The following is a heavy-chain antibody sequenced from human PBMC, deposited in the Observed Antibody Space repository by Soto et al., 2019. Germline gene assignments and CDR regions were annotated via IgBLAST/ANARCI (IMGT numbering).Heavy chain of an antibody. V-gene: IGHV3-33*01. CDR1: GFTFSSYG. Sequence: QVQLVESGGGVVQPGRSLRLSCAASGFTFSSYGMHWVRQAPGKGLEWVAVIWYDGSNKYYADSVKGRFTISRDNSKNALYLQMNSLRAEDTAVYYCARDRSGQDYWGQGTLVTVSS. CDR3: ARDRSGQDY. CDR2: IWYDGSNK. D-gene: IGHD1-26*01. J-gene: IGHJ4*02.